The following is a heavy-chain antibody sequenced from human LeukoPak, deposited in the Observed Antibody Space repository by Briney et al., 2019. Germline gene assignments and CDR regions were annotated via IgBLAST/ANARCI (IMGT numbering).Heavy chain of an antibody. CDR2: ISAYNGNT. V-gene: IGHV1-18*01. CDR1: GYTFTSYG. CDR3: ARERGDTAIVYFDY. J-gene: IGHJ4*02. D-gene: IGHD5-18*01. Sequence: ASVKVSCKASGYTFTSYGISWVRQAPGQGLGWMGWISAYNGNTNYAQKLQGRVTMTTDTSTNTAYMELRSLRSDDTAVYYCARERGDTAIVYFDYWGQGTLVTVSS.